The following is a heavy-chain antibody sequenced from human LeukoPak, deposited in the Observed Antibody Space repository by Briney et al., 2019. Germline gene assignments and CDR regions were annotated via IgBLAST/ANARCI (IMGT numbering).Heavy chain of an antibody. Sequence: SETLSLTCTVSGYSISSGYYWGWIRQPPGKGLEWIGSIYHSGSTNYNPSLKSRVTISVDTSKNQFSLKLSSVTAADTAVYYCARLYTAMGVNWFDPWGQGTLVTVSS. CDR3: ARLYTAMGVNWFDP. D-gene: IGHD5-18*01. CDR1: GYSISSGYY. J-gene: IGHJ5*02. CDR2: IYHSGST. V-gene: IGHV4-38-2*02.